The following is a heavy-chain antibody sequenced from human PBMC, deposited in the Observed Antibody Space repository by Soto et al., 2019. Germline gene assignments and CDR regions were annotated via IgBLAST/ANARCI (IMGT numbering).Heavy chain of an antibody. J-gene: IGHJ6*02. CDR1: GYTFTSYA. CDR3: ARGYSYGYSIYYYGMDV. D-gene: IGHD5-18*01. CDR2: INAGNGNT. Sequence: ASVKVSCKASGYTFTSYAMHWVRQAPGQRLEWTGWINAGNGNTKYSQKFQGRVTITRDTSASTAYMELSSLRSEDTAVYYCARGYSYGYSIYYYGMDVWGQGTTVTVSS. V-gene: IGHV1-3*01.